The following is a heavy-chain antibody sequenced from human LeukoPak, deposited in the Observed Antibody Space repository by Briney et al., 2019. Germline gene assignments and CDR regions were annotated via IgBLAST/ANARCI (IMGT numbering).Heavy chain of an antibody. D-gene: IGHD5-18*01. Sequence: SETLSLTCTVSGYSISSGYYWAWIRQPPGKGLEWIGSIFHTGSTYHNPSLKSRVTISVDTSKNQFSLKLSSVTAADTAVYYCAREGSTATGRFDPWGQGTLVTVSS. J-gene: IGHJ5*02. CDR1: GYSISSGYY. CDR3: AREGSTATGRFDP. V-gene: IGHV4-38-2*02. CDR2: IFHTGST.